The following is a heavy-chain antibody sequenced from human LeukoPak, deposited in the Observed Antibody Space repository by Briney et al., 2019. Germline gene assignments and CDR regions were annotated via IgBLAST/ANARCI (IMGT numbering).Heavy chain of an antibody. CDR3: ARGGTAVAGPSDY. CDR2: IYHSGST. CDR1: GGSISSSNW. V-gene: IGHV4-4*02. D-gene: IGHD6-19*01. J-gene: IGHJ4*02. Sequence: SETLSLTCAVSGGSISSSNWWSWVRQPPGKGLEWIGEIYHSGSTNYNPSLKSRVTISVDKSKNQFSLKLSSVTAADTAVYYCARGGTAVAGPSDYWGQGTLVTVSS.